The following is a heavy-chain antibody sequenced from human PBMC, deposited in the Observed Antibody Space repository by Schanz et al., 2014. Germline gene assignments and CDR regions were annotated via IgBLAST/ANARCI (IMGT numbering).Heavy chain of an antibody. J-gene: IGHJ6*02. Sequence: QVQLVESGGGVVQFGRSLRLSCVASGFTFSSYGMHWVRQAPGKGLEWVAVISYDGRNKYYADSVKGRFTISRDNSKNTLYLQMNSLRAEDTALYYCARDSGPYYDKSMDVWGQGTTVAVSS. CDR2: ISYDGRNK. V-gene: IGHV3-30*19. D-gene: IGHD3-9*01. CDR3: ARDSGPYYDKSMDV. CDR1: GFTFSSYG.